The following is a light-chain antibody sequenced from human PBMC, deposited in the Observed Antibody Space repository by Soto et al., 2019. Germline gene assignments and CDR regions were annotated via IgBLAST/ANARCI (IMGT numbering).Light chain of an antibody. V-gene: IGKV4-1*01. CDR1: QSVLYTSNNKNY. CDR2: CAS. J-gene: IGKJ2*01. Sequence: DIVMTQSPDSLAVSLGERATINCKSSQSVLYTSNNKNYLAWYQQKPGQPPKLLIYCASTRESGVPDRFSGSGSGTDFALTISSRQAEDVAVYYCQQYYTTPYTFGPGAKLEIK. CDR3: QQYYTTPYT.